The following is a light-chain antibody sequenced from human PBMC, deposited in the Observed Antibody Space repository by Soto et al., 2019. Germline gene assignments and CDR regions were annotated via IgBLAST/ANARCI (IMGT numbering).Light chain of an antibody. CDR1: QGISTY. CDR2: AAS. Sequence: DIQMTQSPSSLSASVGDGVTITCRASQGISTYLVWYQQKPGTVPKLLIFAASNLQSGVPSRFSGSGSGTDFTLTISRLQPEDVATYYCQSYTGAPWTFGQGTKVEI. V-gene: IGKV1-27*01. J-gene: IGKJ1*01. CDR3: QSYTGAPWT.